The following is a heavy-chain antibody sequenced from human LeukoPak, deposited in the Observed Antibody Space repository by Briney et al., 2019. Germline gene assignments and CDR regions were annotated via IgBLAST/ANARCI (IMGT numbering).Heavy chain of an antibody. D-gene: IGHD2-15*01. Sequence: PSETLSLTCTVSGGSFSDYCWSWIRQPAGKGLEWIGRIYTSGSTNYNPSLKSRVTMSLDMSKNQFSLKLNSVTAADTAVYYCARDLVAFDYWGQGALVIVSS. J-gene: IGHJ4*02. CDR1: GGSFSDYC. V-gene: IGHV4-4*07. CDR2: IYTSGST. CDR3: ARDLVAFDY.